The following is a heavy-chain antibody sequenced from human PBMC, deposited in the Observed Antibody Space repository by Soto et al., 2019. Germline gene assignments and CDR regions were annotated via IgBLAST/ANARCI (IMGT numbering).Heavy chain of an antibody. Sequence: EVQLVESGGGLVKPGGSLRLSCVASGFTCSGYSIHWVRQAPGTGLEWVSYISGPSIYIYYADSVKGRFAISRDNAKRAVYRQMNSVRAEDTAVYYCARGFRHGFNVWGQGTTVSVSS. CDR3: ARGFRHGFNV. CDR1: GFTCSGYS. D-gene: IGHD3-10*01. CDR2: ISGPSIYI. J-gene: IGHJ6*02. V-gene: IGHV3-21*01.